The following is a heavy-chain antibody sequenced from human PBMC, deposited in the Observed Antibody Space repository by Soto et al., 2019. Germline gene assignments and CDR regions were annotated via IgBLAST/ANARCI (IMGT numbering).Heavy chain of an antibody. Sequence: SETLSLTCTVSGGSISPFYWSWVRQPPGKGLEWIGYLYYSGNTNYNPSLKSQVTISVDASKNQVSLRLTSVTAADTAVYYCARVGGGAARTFDYWGPGPVVTVSS. CDR3: ARVGGGAARTFDY. J-gene: IGHJ4*02. D-gene: IGHD3-16*01. CDR1: GGSISPFY. V-gene: IGHV4-59*01. CDR2: LYYSGNT.